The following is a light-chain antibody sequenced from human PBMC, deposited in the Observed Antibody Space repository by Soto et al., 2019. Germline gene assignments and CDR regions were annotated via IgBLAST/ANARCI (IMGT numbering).Light chain of an antibody. CDR1: QSVNSH. Sequence: EIVLTQSPATLSLSPGERVTLSCRASQSVNSHLAWYQHKPGQPPRLLIYDASNRATGIPARFTGSGSGTDFTLTISSLEPEDFAVYFCQQRSNWPRTFGQGTKLEFK. V-gene: IGKV3-11*01. CDR2: DAS. J-gene: IGKJ2*01. CDR3: QQRSNWPRT.